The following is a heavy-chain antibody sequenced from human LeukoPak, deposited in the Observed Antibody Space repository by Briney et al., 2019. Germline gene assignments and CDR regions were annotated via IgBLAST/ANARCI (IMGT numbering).Heavy chain of an antibody. CDR1: GFTFSSYA. V-gene: IGHV3-23*01. J-gene: IGHJ4*02. D-gene: IGHD3-3*01. Sequence: GGSPRLSCAASGFTFSSYAMSWVRQAPGKGLEWVSAISGSGGSTYYADSVKGRFTISRDNSKNTLYLQMNSLRAEDTAVYYCAKDRDFWSGYYRVFDYWGQGPLVTVSS. CDR2: ISGSGGST. CDR3: AKDRDFWSGYYRVFDY.